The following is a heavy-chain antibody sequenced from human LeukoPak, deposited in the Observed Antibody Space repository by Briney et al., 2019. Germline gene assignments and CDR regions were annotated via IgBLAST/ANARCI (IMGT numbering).Heavy chain of an antibody. CDR1: GGSISSYY. CDR2: IYTSGST. CDR3: ARDGAEGDYGDQTDAFDI. Sequence: SSETLSLTCTVSGGSISSYYWSWIRQPAGKGLEWIGRIYTSGSTNYNPSLKSRVTMSVDTSKNQFSLKLSSVTAADTAVYYCARDGAEGDYGDQTDAFDIWGQGTMVTVSS. D-gene: IGHD4-17*01. V-gene: IGHV4-4*07. J-gene: IGHJ3*02.